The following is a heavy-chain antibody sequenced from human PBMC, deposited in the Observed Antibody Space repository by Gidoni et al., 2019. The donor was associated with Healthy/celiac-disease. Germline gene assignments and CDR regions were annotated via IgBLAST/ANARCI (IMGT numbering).Heavy chain of an antibody. V-gene: IGHV3-48*02. CDR2: ISSSSSTI. Sequence: EVQLVESGGGLVQPGGSLRLSCAASGFTFSSYSMNWVRQAPGKGLEWVSYISSSSSTIYYADSVKGRFTISRDNAKNSLYLQMNSLRDEDTAVYYCARDHSTMIVVVGDAFDIWGQGTMVTVSS. J-gene: IGHJ3*02. CDR1: GFTFSSYS. CDR3: ARDHSTMIVVVGDAFDI. D-gene: IGHD3-22*01.